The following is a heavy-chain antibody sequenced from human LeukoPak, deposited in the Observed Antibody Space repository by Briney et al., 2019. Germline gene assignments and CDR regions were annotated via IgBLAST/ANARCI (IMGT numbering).Heavy chain of an antibody. CDR3: ARDPSRSKVYGPPDY. Sequence: GRSLRLSCAASGFTFSSHGMHWVRQAPGKGLEWVAVIWYDGSNKYYADSVKGRFTISRDNSKNTLYLQMNSLRAEDTAVYYCARDPSRSKVYGPPDYWGQGTLVTVSS. D-gene: IGHD3-10*01. V-gene: IGHV3-33*01. CDR2: IWYDGSNK. J-gene: IGHJ4*02. CDR1: GFTFSSHG.